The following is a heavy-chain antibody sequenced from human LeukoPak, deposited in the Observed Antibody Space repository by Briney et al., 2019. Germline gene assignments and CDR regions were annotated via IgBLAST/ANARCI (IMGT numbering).Heavy chain of an antibody. CDR3: ASIKAYYYYYMDV. J-gene: IGHJ6*03. Sequence: ASVKVSCKASGYTFTSNGISRGRKALGQGLEWMGWISAYNGNTNYAQKLQGRVTMTTDTSTSTAYMELRSLRSEDTAVYYCASIKAYYYYYMDVWGKGTTVTVSS. CDR1: GYTFTSNG. CDR2: ISAYNGNT. V-gene: IGHV1-18*01. D-gene: IGHD3-10*01.